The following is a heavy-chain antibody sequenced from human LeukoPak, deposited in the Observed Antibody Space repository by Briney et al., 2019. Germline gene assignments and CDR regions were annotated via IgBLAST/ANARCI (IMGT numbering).Heavy chain of an antibody. CDR3: VRDIQRRFDP. Sequence: ASVKVSCKASGYIFTSYGISWVRPAPGQGLEWMGWISTNKGNTNYAQRLQGRVTMTTDTSTSTAYMELRSLRSDDTAIYYCVRDIQRRFDPWGQGTLVTVSS. V-gene: IGHV1-18*01. CDR2: ISTNKGNT. J-gene: IGHJ5*02. CDR1: GYIFTSYG.